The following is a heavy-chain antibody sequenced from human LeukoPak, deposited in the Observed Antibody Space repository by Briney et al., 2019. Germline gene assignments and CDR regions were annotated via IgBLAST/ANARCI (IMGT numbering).Heavy chain of an antibody. CDR2: INPNSGGT. J-gene: IGHJ4*02. V-gene: IGHV1-2*02. Sequence: ASVKVSCKASGYTFTGNYMHWVRQTPGQGLEWMGWINPNSGGTNYAQKFQGRVTMTRDTSISTAYMELSRLRSDDTAVYYCARQSSGGYGLGYWGQGTLVTVSP. CDR3: ARQSSGGYGLGY. CDR1: GYTFTGNY. D-gene: IGHD5-12*01.